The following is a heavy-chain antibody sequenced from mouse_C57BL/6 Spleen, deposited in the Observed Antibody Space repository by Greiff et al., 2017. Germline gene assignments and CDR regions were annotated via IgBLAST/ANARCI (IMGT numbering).Heavy chain of an antibody. CDR3: AKISSLGYFDV. CDR2: IYPGDGDT. CDR1: GYAFSSSW. Sequence: VKLMESGPELVKPGASVKISCKASGYAFSSSWMNWVKQRPGKGLEWIGRIYPGDGDTNYNGKFKGKATLTADKSSSTAYMQLSSLTSEDSAVYFCAKISSLGYFDVWGTGTTVTVSS. J-gene: IGHJ1*03. V-gene: IGHV1-82*01. D-gene: IGHD1-1*01.